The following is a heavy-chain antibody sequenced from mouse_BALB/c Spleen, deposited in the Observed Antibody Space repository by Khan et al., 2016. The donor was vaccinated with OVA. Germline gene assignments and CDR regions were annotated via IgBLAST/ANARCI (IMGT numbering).Heavy chain of an antibody. V-gene: IGHV1S81*02. CDR3: ARIKKIVATYFDY. CDR2: TNPTNGRT. Sequence: VQLKESGAELVKAGASVKMSCKASGYTFTSYWMHWVKQRLGQGLEWFAETNPTNGRTYYNEKFKSKATLTVDKSSSTAYMLLSGPTFEDSAVYYCARIKKIVATYFDYRGQGNTRTVSS. CDR1: GYTFTSYW. D-gene: IGHD1-1*01. J-gene: IGHJ2*01.